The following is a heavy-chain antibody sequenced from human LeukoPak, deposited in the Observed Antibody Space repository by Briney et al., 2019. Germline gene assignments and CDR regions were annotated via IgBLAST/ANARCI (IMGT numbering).Heavy chain of an antibody. CDR2: ISYDGSNK. CDR1: GFTFSSYA. CDR3: ARALRWLQLDY. D-gene: IGHD5-24*01. Sequence: GGSLRLSCAASGFTFSSYAMHWVRQAPGKGLEWVAVISYDGSNKYYADSVKGRFTISRDNSKNTLYLQMNSLRAEDTAVYYCARALRWLQLDYWGQGTLVTVSS. V-gene: IGHV3-30-3*01. J-gene: IGHJ4*02.